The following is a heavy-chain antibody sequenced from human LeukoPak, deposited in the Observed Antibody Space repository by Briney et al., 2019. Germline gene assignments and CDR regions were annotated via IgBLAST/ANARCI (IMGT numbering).Heavy chain of an antibody. Sequence: GGSQRLFCRASGHLFRIYHMIWLPQAGGGALVGLSSVTNSGGSTYSADSVKGRFAISRDNSKNTLYLQMNTLRADDTAVYYCVQETGHNWGYLDYWGQRTLVTVSS. J-gene: IGHJ4*02. CDR1: GHLFRIYH. CDR3: VQETGHNWGYLDY. V-gene: IGHV3-23*01. CDR2: VTNSGGST. D-gene: IGHD1-1*01.